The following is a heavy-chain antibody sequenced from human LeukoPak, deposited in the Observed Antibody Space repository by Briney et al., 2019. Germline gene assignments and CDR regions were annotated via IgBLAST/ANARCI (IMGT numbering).Heavy chain of an antibody. J-gene: IGHJ4*02. CDR2: IYYSGST. V-gene: IGHV4-39*07. Sequence: PSETLSLTCTVSGGSISSSSYYWGWIRQPPGKGLEWIGSIYYSGSTYYNPSLKSRVTISVDTSKNQFSLKLRSVTAADTAVYYCARLTSSSSGSSFDYWGQGTLVTVSS. CDR3: ARLTSSSSGSSFDY. D-gene: IGHD4/OR15-4a*01. CDR1: GGSISSSSYY.